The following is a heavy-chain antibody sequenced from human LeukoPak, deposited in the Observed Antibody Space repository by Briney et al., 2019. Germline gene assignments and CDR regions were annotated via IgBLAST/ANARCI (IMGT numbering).Heavy chain of an antibody. J-gene: IGHJ4*02. D-gene: IGHD2-21*02. V-gene: IGHV4-59*12. CDR2: IYYSGST. Sequence: PSETLSLTCTVSGGSISSYYWSWIRQPPGKGLEWIGYIYYSGSTNYNPSLNSRVTISVDTSKNQFSLKLTSVTAADTAVYYCARVVDGDRFDYWGQGTLVTVSS. CDR1: GGSISSYY. CDR3: ARVVDGDRFDY.